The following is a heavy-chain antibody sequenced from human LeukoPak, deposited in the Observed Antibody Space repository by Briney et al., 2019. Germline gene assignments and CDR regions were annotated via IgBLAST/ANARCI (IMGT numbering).Heavy chain of an antibody. V-gene: IGHV3-23*01. CDR3: AKVPLTWLVRDYYYMEV. CDR1: GFTFTSYA. CDR2: ISGSGGST. Sequence: PGGSLRLSCAASGFTFTSYAMSWVRQAPGKGLEWVSAISGSGGSTYYADSVKGRFTISRDNSKSTLFLQMNSLRAEDTAVYYCAKVPLTWLVRDYYYMEVWGKGTTVIVSS. J-gene: IGHJ6*03. D-gene: IGHD2-21*01.